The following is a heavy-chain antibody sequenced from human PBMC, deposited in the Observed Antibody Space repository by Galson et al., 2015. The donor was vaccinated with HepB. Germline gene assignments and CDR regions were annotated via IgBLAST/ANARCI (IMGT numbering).Heavy chain of an antibody. CDR2: IYYSGSTNYNT. D-gene: IGHD1/OR15-1a*01. CDR1: GGSITSYY. Sequence: ETLSLTCTVSGGSITSYYWSWVRQPPGKGLEWIGYIYYSGSTNYNTNYNPSLKSRVTISVDTSKNQVSLKVNSVTPADTAVYYCARSGTIMGRMDVWGQGTTFTVSS. CDR3: ARSGTIMGRMDV. J-gene: IGHJ6*02. V-gene: IGHV4-59*01.